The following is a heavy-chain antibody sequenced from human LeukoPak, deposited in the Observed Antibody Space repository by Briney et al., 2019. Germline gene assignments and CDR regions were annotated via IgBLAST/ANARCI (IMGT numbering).Heavy chain of an antibody. D-gene: IGHD1-26*01. CDR3: ARDLSGGVGANNWFDP. V-gene: IGHV1-46*01. J-gene: IGHJ5*02. CDR2: INPSGGST. Sequence: GASVKVSXKASGYTFTSYYMHWVRQAPGQGLEWMGIINPSGGSTSYAQKFQGRVTMTRDTSTSTVYMELSSLRSEDTAVYYCARDLSGGVGANNWFDPWGQGTLVTVSS. CDR1: GYTFTSYY.